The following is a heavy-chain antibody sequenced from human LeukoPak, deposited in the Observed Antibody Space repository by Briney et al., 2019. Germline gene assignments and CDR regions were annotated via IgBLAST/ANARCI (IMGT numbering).Heavy chain of an antibody. J-gene: IGHJ4*02. V-gene: IGHV1-18*01. CDR3: ARDLEWELRPGTFDY. CDR1: GYTFTSYG. Sequence: ASVKVSCKASGYTFTSYGISWVGQAPGQGVEWMGWISAYNGKTKYAQKLQGRVTMTTDTSTSTAYMELRSLRSDDTAVYYCARDLEWELRPGTFDYWGQGTLVTVSS. CDR2: ISAYNGKT. D-gene: IGHD1-26*01.